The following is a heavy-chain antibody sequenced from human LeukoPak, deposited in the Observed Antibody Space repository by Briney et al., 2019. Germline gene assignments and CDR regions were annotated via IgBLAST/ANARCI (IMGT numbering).Heavy chain of an antibody. CDR1: GFTFSDYY. V-gene: IGHV3-11*06. Sequence: PGGSLRPSCATSGFTFSDYYMSWIRQAPGKGLEWVSYISSSSSSYTKYADSVKGRFTIARDNAKNSLDLQMNSLRAEDTAVYHCARVRGSYSIDYWGQGTLVTVSS. D-gene: IGHD3-16*01. CDR2: ISSSSSSYT. CDR3: ARVRGSYSIDY. J-gene: IGHJ4*02.